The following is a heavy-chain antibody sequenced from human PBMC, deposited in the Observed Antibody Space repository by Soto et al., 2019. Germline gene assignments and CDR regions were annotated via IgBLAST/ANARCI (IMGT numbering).Heavy chain of an antibody. D-gene: IGHD3-3*01. CDR2: ISYDGRNK. Sequence: QVQLVESGGGVVQPGRSLRLSCAASGFTFSSYAMHWVRQAPGKGLEWVAVISYDGRNKYYADSVKGRFTISRDNSKNTPYLQMNSLRAEDTAVYYCARDGIQLMHYDFWSGYLGGPFDYWGQGTLVTVSS. CDR1: GFTFSSYA. V-gene: IGHV3-30-3*01. CDR3: ARDGIQLMHYDFWSGYLGGPFDY. J-gene: IGHJ4*02.